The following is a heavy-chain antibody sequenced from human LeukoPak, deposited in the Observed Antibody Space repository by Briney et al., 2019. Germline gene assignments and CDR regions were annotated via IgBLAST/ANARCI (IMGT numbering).Heavy chain of an antibody. CDR2: ISSSGSTI. J-gene: IGHJ6*02. Sequence: LAGGSLRPSCSASGFTLSTSEINWVRQAPGKGLEWVSYISSSGSTIYYADSVKGQFTISRDSAKNSLYLQVNSLRAEDTAVYYCARVRSSYGRGMDVWGQGTTVTVSS. V-gene: IGHV3-48*03. D-gene: IGHD5-18*01. CDR1: GFTLSTSE. CDR3: ARVRSSYGRGMDV.